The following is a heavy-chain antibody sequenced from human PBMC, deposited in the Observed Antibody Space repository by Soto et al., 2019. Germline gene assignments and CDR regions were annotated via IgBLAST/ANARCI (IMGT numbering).Heavy chain of an antibody. CDR2: INPNSGGT. J-gene: IGHJ6*02. D-gene: IGHD2-21*01. V-gene: IGHV1-2*04. CDR3: ARDFVLVDRTPTRYYYYGMDV. Sequence: ASVKVSCKASGYTFTGYYMHWVRQAPGQGLEWMGWINPNSGGTNYAQKFQGWVTMTRDTSISTAYMELSRLRSDDTAVYYCARDFVLVDRTPTRYYYYGMDVWGQGTTVTVSS. CDR1: GYTFTGYY.